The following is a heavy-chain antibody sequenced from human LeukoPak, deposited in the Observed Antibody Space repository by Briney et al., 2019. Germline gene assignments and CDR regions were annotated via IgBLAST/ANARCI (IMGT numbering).Heavy chain of an antibody. CDR1: GYNFTSYW. D-gene: IGHD3-10*01. J-gene: IGHJ4*02. Sequence: GESLKISCEGSGYNFTSYWIGWERQMPGKGLEWMGIIYPGDSDTRYSPSFQGQVTISADKSISTAYLQWSSLKASDTAMYYCARVTMVRGVKGNFDYWGQGTLVTVSS. CDR3: ARVTMVRGVKGNFDY. V-gene: IGHV5-51*01. CDR2: IYPGDSDT.